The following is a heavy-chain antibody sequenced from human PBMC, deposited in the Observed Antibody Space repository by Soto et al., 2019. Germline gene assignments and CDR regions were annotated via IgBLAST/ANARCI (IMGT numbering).Heavy chain of an antibody. CDR2: INAGNGNT. CDR3: ARRVVVAADPPFDI. D-gene: IGHD2-15*01. J-gene: IGHJ3*02. Sequence: GASVKVSCKASGYTFTSYAMHWVRQAPGQRLEWMGWINAGNGNTKYSQKFQGRVTITRDTSASTAYMELSSLRSEDTAVYYCARRVVVAADPPFDIWGQGTMVTVSS. CDR1: GYTFTSYA. V-gene: IGHV1-3*01.